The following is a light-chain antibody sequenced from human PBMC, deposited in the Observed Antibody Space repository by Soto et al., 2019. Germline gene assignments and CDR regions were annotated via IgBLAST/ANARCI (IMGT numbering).Light chain of an antibody. V-gene: IGLV6-57*04. CDR2: EDN. Sequence: FMLTQPHSVSESPGKTVTISCTRSSGSIASNYVQWYQQRPGSAPTTVIYEDNQRPSGVPDRFSGSIDSSSNSASLTISELKTEDEADYYCQSYDSSTPVVFGGGTKLTVL. CDR3: QSYDSSTPVV. J-gene: IGLJ2*01. CDR1: SGSIASNY.